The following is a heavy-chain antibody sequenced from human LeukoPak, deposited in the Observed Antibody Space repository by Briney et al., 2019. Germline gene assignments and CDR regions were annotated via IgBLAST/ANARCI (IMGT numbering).Heavy chain of an antibody. Sequence: ASVKVSCKASGYTFTSYNMHWGRQAPGQGLEWMGIINPSGGSTSYAQKFQGRVTMTRDTSTSTVYMELSSLRSEDTAVYYCARTRDDYTHADYWGQGTLVTVSS. V-gene: IGHV1-46*01. CDR1: GYTFTSYN. CDR3: ARTRDDYTHADY. J-gene: IGHJ4*02. CDR2: INPSGGST. D-gene: IGHD5-24*01.